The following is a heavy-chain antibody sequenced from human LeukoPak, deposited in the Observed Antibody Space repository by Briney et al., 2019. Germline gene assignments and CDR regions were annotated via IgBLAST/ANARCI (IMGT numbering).Heavy chain of an antibody. CDR1: GFTFSSYA. CDR2: IRGSGGRTI. V-gene: IGHV3-23*01. Sequence: GGSLRLSCAASGFTFSSYAMSWVRQAPGKGLEWLSAIRGSGGRTIYYADSVKGRFTISRDNAKNSLYLQMNSLRVEDTAVYYCARENRGFITRPIDYWGQGTLVTVSS. CDR3: ARENRGFITRPIDY. J-gene: IGHJ4*02. D-gene: IGHD3-10*01.